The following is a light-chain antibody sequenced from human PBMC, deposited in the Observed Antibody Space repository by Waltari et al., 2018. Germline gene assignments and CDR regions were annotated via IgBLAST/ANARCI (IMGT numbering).Light chain of an antibody. J-gene: IGKJ2*01. CDR3: QQSYSTPPF. V-gene: IGKV1-39*01. CDR1: QSISSY. CDR2: AAS. Sequence: DIQMTQSPSSLSASGGDRVTITCRASQSISSYLNWYQQKPGKAPKLLIYAASSLQSGVPSRFSGSGSGTDFTLTISSLQPEDFATYYCQQSYSTPPFFGQGTKLEIK.